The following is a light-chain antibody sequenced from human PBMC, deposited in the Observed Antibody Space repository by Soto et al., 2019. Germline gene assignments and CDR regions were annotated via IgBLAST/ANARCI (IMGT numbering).Light chain of an antibody. V-gene: IGKV1-27*01. CDR2: AAS. Sequence: DIQMTQSPSSLSASVGDRVTITCRASQGISNYLAWYQQKPGKVPKLLIYAASTLQSGVPSRFSGSGSGTDFTLTISSLQPKEVPPYYCQKYNGAHFTFGPGTKVVIK. J-gene: IGKJ3*01. CDR1: QGISNY. CDR3: QKYNGAHFT.